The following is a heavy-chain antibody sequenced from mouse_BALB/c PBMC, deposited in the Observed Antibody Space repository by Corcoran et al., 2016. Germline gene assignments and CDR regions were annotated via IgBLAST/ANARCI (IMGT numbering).Heavy chain of an antibody. D-gene: IGHD2-14*01. CDR2: IDPANGNT. Sequence: EVQLQQSGAELLKPGASVKLSCTASGFNIKDTYMHWVKQRPEQSLEWIGRIDPANGNTKYDPKFQGKATITADTSSNTAYLQLSSLTSEDTAVYYCASYDAYWGQGTLVTVSA. CDR3: ASYDAY. CDR1: GFNIKDTY. V-gene: IGHV14-3*02. J-gene: IGHJ3*01.